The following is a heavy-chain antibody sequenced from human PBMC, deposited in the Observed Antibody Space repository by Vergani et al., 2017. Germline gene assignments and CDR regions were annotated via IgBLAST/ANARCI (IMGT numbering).Heavy chain of an antibody. CDR3: ATLLTGGIDY. D-gene: IGHD3-16*01. J-gene: IGHJ4*02. CDR2: IDHSGTT. Sequence: QVQLQESGPGLVKPSETLSLTCGVSDYSISSGYSWGWIRQPPRKGLEWIGSIDHSGTTSYNASLKSRVTISVDTSKNQFSLQLRSVTAADTAVYYCATLLTGGIDYWGQGTLVTVSS. CDR1: DYSISSGYS. V-gene: IGHV4-38-2*01.